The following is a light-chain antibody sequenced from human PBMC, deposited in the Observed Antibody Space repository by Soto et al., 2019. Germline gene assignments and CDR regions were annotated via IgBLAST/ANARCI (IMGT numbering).Light chain of an antibody. CDR2: DAS. J-gene: IGKJ4*01. Sequence: DIQLTQSPSFLSASIGDRVTITCRPIQDFSNFLAWYQQKPGRAPKLLMYDASTMQSGVPSRFSGSGSGTEFAITISSLQPEDFATYYCQTRYSFPLTFXGGTKVDIK. CDR1: QDFSNF. CDR3: QTRYSFPLT. V-gene: IGKV1-9*01.